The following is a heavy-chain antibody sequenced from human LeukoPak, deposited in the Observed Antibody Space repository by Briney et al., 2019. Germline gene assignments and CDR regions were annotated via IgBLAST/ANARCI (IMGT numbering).Heavy chain of an antibody. CDR3: ARDKYQLLYGIYYYYMDV. CDR2: IYYSGST. V-gene: IGHV4-39*07. J-gene: IGHJ6*03. CDR1: GGSISSSSYY. D-gene: IGHD2-2*02. Sequence: SETLSLTCTVSGGSISSSSYYWGWIRQPPGKGLEWIGSIYYSGSTYYNPSLKSRVTISVDRSKNQFSLKLSSVTAADTAVYYCARDKYQLLYGIYYYYMDVWGKGTTVTVSS.